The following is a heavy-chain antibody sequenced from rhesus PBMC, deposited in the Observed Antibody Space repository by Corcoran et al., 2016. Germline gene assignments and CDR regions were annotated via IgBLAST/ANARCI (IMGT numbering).Heavy chain of an antibody. V-gene: IGHV4-80*01. Sequence: QVQLQESGPGLVKPSETLSLTCAVSGGSFSSYWWSWIRQPPGKGLEWIGELNGNSGSTNYNPSLKSRVTIPKDASKNQFSRKLSSVTAADTAVYYCARDRVPSHYGLDSWGQGVVVTVSS. CDR3: ARDRVPSHYGLDS. CDR1: GGSFSSYW. J-gene: IGHJ6*01. CDR2: LNGNSGST.